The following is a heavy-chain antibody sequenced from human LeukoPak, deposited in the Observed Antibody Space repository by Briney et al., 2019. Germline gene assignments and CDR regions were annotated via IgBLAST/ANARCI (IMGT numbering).Heavy chain of an antibody. CDR3: ARAPSGQLDDY. Sequence: GASVKVSCKASGYTFTSYDINWVRQATGQGLEWMGWMNPNSGNTGYAQKFRGRVTMTRDTSTSTVYMELSSLRSEDTAVYYCARAPSGQLDDYWGQGTLVTVSS. V-gene: IGHV1-8*01. J-gene: IGHJ4*02. D-gene: IGHD6-13*01. CDR1: GYTFTSYD. CDR2: MNPNSGNT.